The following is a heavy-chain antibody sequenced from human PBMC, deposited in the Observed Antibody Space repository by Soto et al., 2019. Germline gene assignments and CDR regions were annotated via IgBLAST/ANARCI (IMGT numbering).Heavy chain of an antibody. Sequence: GGSLRLSCAASGFTFSSYGMHWVRQAPGKGLEWVAVIWYDGSNKYYADSVKGRFTISRDNSKNTLYLQMNSLRAEDTAVYYCARGSQSLDYYMDVWGKGTTVTVSS. CDR2: IWYDGSNK. V-gene: IGHV3-33*01. CDR1: GFTFSSYG. J-gene: IGHJ6*03. CDR3: ARGSQSLDYYMDV.